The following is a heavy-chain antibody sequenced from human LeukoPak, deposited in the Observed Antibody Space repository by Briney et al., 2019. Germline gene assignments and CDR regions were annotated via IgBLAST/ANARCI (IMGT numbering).Heavy chain of an antibody. Sequence: ASVKVSCKASGFTFTAYHMHWVRQAPGQGLEWMGWTNPNSGGTNYAQKFQGRVTMTRDTSISTAYMELSSLRSEDTAVYYCATTGIVVVVPAAMRSFNYWGQGTLVTVSS. D-gene: IGHD2-2*01. CDR1: GFTFTAYH. V-gene: IGHV1-2*02. J-gene: IGHJ4*02. CDR2: TNPNSGGT. CDR3: ATTGIVVVVPAAMRSFNY.